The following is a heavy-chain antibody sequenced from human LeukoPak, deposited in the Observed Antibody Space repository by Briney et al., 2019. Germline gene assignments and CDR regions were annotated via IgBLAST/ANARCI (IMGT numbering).Heavy chain of an antibody. D-gene: IGHD2-21*02. V-gene: IGHV3-23*01. CDR3: AKDRAYCGGDCYSTNTDY. CDR2: ISGSGGST. J-gene: IGHJ4*02. CDR1: GFTFKSYA. Sequence: GGSLRLSCAASGFTFKSYAMSWVRQAPGKGREWVSAISGSGGSTYYADSVKGRFTISRDNSKNTLYLQMNSLRAEDTAVYYCAKDRAYCGGDCYSTNTDYWGQGTLVTVSS.